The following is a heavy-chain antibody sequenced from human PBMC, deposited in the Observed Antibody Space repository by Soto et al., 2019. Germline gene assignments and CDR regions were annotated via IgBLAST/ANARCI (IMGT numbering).Heavy chain of an antibody. Sequence: SETLSLSCSVLGGSSSSTDDYWGWVRQSPGKGLEWIGTIYYNGGTRYNPSIQSRVAISVDTSKNQFSLKLRSVTAADTAVFYSQIEVRELNILANDCSGQGTLVSVSS. D-gene: IGHD3-10*01. CDR1: GGSSSSTDDY. J-gene: IGHJ4*02. CDR2: IYYNGGT. CDR3: QIEVRELNILANDC. V-gene: IGHV4-39*02.